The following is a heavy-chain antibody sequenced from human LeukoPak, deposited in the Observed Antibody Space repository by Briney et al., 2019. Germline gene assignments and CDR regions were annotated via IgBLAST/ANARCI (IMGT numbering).Heavy chain of an antibody. Sequence: PGGSLRLSCAASGFTFSTYAMSWLRQPPGKGLEWIGSIFYSGNTYDNPSLKSRVTISVDTSKNQFSLKLNSVTAADTAVYYCARHRSKWLQSSFDYWGQGTLVTVSS. CDR3: ARHRSKWLQSSFDY. J-gene: IGHJ4*02. CDR1: GFTFSTYA. CDR2: IFYSGNT. V-gene: IGHV4-39*01. D-gene: IGHD5-24*01.